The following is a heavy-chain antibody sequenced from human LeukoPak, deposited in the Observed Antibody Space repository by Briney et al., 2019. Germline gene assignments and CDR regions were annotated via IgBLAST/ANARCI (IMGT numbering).Heavy chain of an antibody. V-gene: IGHV4-59*08. J-gene: IGHJ4*02. D-gene: IGHD5-12*01. CDR2: VYYSGST. Sequence: SETLSLTCTVSGGSISSYYWSWIRQPPGKGLEWIGYVYYSGSTNYNPSLKSRVTISVDTSKNQFSLKLSSVTAADTAVYYCARYSGYDYVEYFDYWGQGTLVTVSS. CDR1: GGSISSYY. CDR3: ARYSGYDYVEYFDY.